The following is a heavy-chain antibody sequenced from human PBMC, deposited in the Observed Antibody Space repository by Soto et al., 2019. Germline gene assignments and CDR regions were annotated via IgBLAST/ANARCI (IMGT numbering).Heavy chain of an antibody. Sequence: SETLSLTCTVSGDSISSSTYFWGWIRQPPGKGLEWIGSISYSGSTYYNPSLKSRVTMSVDTSKNQFSLKLSSVTAADTAVYYCARLHGYCISTSCYGYYGMDVWGQGTTVTVSS. CDR3: ARLHGYCISTSCYGYYGMDV. CDR1: GDSISSSTYF. V-gene: IGHV4-39*01. CDR2: ISYSGST. D-gene: IGHD2-2*01. J-gene: IGHJ6*02.